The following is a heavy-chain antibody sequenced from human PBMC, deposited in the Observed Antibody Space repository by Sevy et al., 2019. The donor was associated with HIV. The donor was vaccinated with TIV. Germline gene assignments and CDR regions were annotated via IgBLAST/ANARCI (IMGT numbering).Heavy chain of an antibody. CDR3: ATTKDYYDSSGSPFDY. CDR2: FDPEDGKT. D-gene: IGHD3-22*01. Sequence: ASVKVSCKVSGYTLTQLSMHWVRQAPGKGLEWMGSFDPEDGKTVHAQKFQDRVTMTEDTSTDIAYMELSSLRSEDTAMYYCATTKDYYDSSGSPFDYWGQGTLVTVSS. J-gene: IGHJ4*02. CDR1: GYTLTQLS. V-gene: IGHV1-24*01.